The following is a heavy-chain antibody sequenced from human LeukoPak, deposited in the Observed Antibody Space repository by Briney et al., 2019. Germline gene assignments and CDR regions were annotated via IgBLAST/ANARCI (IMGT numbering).Heavy chain of an antibody. J-gene: IGHJ6*02. Sequence: SETLSLTCVVSGGSISSYYWSWIRQPPGKGLEWIGYIYHSGSTYYNPSLKSRVTISVDRSKNQFSLKLSSVTAADTAVYYCASAVDYYDSSGYYPGYYYYGMDVWGQGTTVTVSS. CDR2: IYHSGST. V-gene: IGHV4-30-2*01. CDR3: ASAVDYYDSSGYYPGYYYYGMDV. D-gene: IGHD3-22*01. CDR1: GGSISSYY.